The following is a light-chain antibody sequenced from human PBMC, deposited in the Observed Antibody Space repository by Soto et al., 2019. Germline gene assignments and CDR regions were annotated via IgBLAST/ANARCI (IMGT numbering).Light chain of an antibody. V-gene: IGKV3-20*01. CDR2: GAS. Sequence: EIVVTQSPGTLSLSPGERATLSCRASQSVSSSNLAWYQHKPGQPPRLVMYGASSRATGIPDRFSGSGSGTDFALPISRLEPEDFAISYCQQYGSSPVSFGQGTKLEIK. CDR3: QQYGSSPVS. CDR1: QSVSSSN. J-gene: IGKJ2*03.